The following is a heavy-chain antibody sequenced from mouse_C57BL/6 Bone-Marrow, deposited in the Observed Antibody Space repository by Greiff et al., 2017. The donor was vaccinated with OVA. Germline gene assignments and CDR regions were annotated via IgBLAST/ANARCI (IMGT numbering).Heavy chain of an antibody. V-gene: IGHV14-4*01. CDR1: GFNIKDDY. CDR2: IDPENGDT. Sequence: VQLQQSGAELVRPGASVKLSCTASGFNIKDDYMPWVKQRPEQGLEWIGWIDPENGDTEYASKFQGKATITADTSSNTAYLQLSSLTSEDTAVYYCTEVTTVEAYWGQGTLVTVSA. J-gene: IGHJ3*01. D-gene: IGHD1-1*01. CDR3: TEVTTVEAY.